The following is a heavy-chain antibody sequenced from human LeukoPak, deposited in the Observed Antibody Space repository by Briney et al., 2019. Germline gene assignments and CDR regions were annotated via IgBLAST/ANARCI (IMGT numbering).Heavy chain of an antibody. V-gene: IGHV4-34*01. J-gene: IGHJ4*02. D-gene: IGHD3-10*01. CDR3: ARRTRGPYYYGSGSPDY. Sequence: SETLSLTCAVYGGSFSGYYWSWIRQPPGKGLEWIGEINHSGSTNYNPSLKSRVTISVDTSKNQFSLKLSSVTAADTAVYYCARRTRGPYYYGSGSPDYWGQGTLVTVSS. CDR2: INHSGST. CDR1: GGSFSGYY.